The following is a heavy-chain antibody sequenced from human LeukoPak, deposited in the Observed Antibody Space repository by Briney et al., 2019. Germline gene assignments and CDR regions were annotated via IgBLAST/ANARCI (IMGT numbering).Heavy chain of an antibody. V-gene: IGHV1-69*04. Sequence: ASVKVSCKASGGTFSSYAISWVRQAPGQGLEWMGRIIPILGIANYAQKFQGRVTITADKSTSTAYMELSSLRSEDMAVYYCARDPPYGSGSYAFDYWGQGTLVTVSS. D-gene: IGHD3-10*01. CDR2: IIPILGIA. CDR1: GGTFSSYA. J-gene: IGHJ4*02. CDR3: ARDPPYGSGSYAFDY.